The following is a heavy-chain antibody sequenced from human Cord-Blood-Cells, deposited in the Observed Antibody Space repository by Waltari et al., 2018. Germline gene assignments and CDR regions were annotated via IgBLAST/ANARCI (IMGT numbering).Heavy chain of an antibody. Sequence: QVQLQESGPGLVKPSETLSLTCAVSGYSISSGYYWGWIRQPPGKGLEWIGSIYHSGSTYYNPSRKRRVTIAVDTAKNQFSLKLSSVTAADTAVYYCARERGSSWYCQHWGQGTLVTVSS. J-gene: IGHJ1*01. CDR1: GYSISSGYY. CDR3: ARERGSSWYCQH. D-gene: IGHD6-13*01. V-gene: IGHV4-38-2*02. CDR2: IYHSGST.